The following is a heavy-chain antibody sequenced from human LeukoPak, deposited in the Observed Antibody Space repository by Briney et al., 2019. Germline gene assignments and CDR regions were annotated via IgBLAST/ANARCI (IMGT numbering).Heavy chain of an antibody. Sequence: GESLKISCKGSGYSFTSYWIGWVRQMPGKGLEWMGIIYPGDSDTRYSPSFQGQVTISADKSISTAYLQWSSLKASDTAVYYCARQVYCSSTSCPPPNFDYWGQGTLVTVSS. CDR3: ARQVYCSSTSCPPPNFDY. CDR1: GYSFTSYW. D-gene: IGHD2-2*01. CDR2: IYPGDSDT. V-gene: IGHV5-51*01. J-gene: IGHJ4*02.